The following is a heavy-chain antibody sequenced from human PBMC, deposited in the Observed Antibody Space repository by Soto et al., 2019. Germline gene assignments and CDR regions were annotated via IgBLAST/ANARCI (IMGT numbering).Heavy chain of an antibody. CDR1: GGTFSSYA. V-gene: IGHV1-69*12. J-gene: IGHJ5*02. CDR2: IIPIFGTA. D-gene: IGHD2-15*01. CDR3: AREVVVAATGWFDP. Sequence: QVQLVQSGAEVKKPGSSVKVSCKASGGTFSSYAISWVRQAPGQGLEWMGGIIPIFGTANYAQKFQGRVKITADEATSTAYMELSSLRSEETAVYYWAREVVVAATGWFDPWGQGTLVTVSS.